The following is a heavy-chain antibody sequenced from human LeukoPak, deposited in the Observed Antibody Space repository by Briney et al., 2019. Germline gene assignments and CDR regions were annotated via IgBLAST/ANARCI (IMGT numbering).Heavy chain of an antibody. CDR2: ISQSGST. CDR3: ARGANYYDSSGYYDAFDI. J-gene: IGHJ3*02. D-gene: IGHD3-22*01. V-gene: IGHV4-34*01. CDR1: GGSSSGYY. Sequence: PSETLSLTCAVYGGSSSGYYWSWIRQPPGKGLEWIGEISQSGSTNYNPSLKSRVTISVDTSKNQFSLKLSSVTAADTAVYYCARGANYYDSSGYYDAFDIWGQGTMVTVSS.